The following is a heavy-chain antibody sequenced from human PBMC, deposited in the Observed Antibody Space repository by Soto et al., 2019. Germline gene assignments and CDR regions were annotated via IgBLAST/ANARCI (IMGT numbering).Heavy chain of an antibody. D-gene: IGHD3-3*01. CDR1: GSTFTSYG. CDR3: ARSRYDFGGGYAGPYCING. V-gene: IGHV1-18*04. CDR2: ISAYTGNT. J-gene: IGHJ6*02. Sequence: APVKVSCRAPGSTFTSYGISWVRQAPGQALEWMGWISAYTGNTNYAQKFQGRVSLTRDTSTSTACIDWMCLRSDNTAVHHSARSRYDFGGGYAGPYCINGWGQGTRVTVSS.